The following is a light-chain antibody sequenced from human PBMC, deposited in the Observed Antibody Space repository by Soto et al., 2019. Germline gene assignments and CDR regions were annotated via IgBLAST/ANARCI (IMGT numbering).Light chain of an antibody. J-gene: IGLJ2*01. CDR1: NSDVGGYDC. CDR3: SSYTNINTVI. CDR2: DVT. V-gene: IGLV2-14*01. Sequence: QSALTQPASMSGSPGQSITISCTGSNSDVGGYDCVSWYQQHPGKAPKVIIYDVTNRPSGVSSRFSGAKSGNTASLTISGLQADAEADYYCSSYTNINTVIFGGGTKLTVL.